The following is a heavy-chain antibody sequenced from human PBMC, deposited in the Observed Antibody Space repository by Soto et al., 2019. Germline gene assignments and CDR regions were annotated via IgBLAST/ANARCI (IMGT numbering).Heavy chain of an antibody. D-gene: IGHD3-3*01. CDR3: ARDRWSGYYLNWFDP. Sequence: ASVKVSCKASGYTFTSYGISWARQAPGQGLEWMGWISAYNGNTNYAQKLQGRVTMTTDTSTSTAYMELRSLRSDDTAVYYCARDRWSGYYLNWFDPWGQGTLVTVSS. J-gene: IGHJ5*02. CDR2: ISAYNGNT. V-gene: IGHV1-18*01. CDR1: GYTFTSYG.